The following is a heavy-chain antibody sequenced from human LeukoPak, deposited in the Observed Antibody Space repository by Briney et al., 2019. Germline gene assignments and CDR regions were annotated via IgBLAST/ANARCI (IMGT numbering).Heavy chain of an antibody. Sequence: GGSLRLTCAASGFTFSDYYMSWIRQAPGKGLEWVSYISKSGTSTKYADSVKGRFSISRDNAKQSLYLQLNSLTAEDTAVYYCARVRSSGSPLDYWGQGTLVTVSS. J-gene: IGHJ4*02. CDR1: GFTFSDYY. D-gene: IGHD3-10*01. CDR2: ISKSGTST. CDR3: ARVRSSGSPLDY. V-gene: IGHV3-11*05.